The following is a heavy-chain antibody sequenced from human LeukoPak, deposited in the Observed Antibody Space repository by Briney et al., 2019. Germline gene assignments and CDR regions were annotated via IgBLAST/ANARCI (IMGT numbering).Heavy chain of an antibody. J-gene: IGHJ6*03. CDR1: GGTFSSYA. CDR3: ARAEAAGIPAAMPLMWYYYYMDV. D-gene: IGHD2-2*01. CDR2: IIPIFGTA. Sequence: SVKVSCKASGGTFSSYAISWVRQAPGQGLEWMGGIIPIFGTANYAQKFQGRVTITADESTSTAYMELSSLRSEDTAVYYCARAEAAGIPAAMPLMWYYYYMDVWRKGTTVTVSS. V-gene: IGHV1-69*01.